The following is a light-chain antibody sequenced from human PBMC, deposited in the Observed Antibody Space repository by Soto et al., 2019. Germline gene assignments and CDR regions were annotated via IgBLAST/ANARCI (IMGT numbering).Light chain of an antibody. CDR2: DAS. V-gene: IGKV1-5*01. CDR3: QQYNSFTWT. Sequence: DIQMIQFPSTLSASEGDRVTITCRASQSISSWLAWYQQKPGKAPKLLIYDASSLESGVPSRFSGSGSGTEFTLTISSLQPDDFATYYCQQYNSFTWTFGQGTKVDIK. CDR1: QSISSW. J-gene: IGKJ1*01.